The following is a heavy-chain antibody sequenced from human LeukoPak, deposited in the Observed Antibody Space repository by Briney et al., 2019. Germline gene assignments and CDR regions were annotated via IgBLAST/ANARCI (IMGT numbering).Heavy chain of an antibody. CDR1: GFTFSSYA. V-gene: IGHV3-30*04. D-gene: IGHD2-21*02. J-gene: IGHJ4*02. CDR3: ARDAQGVTTAY. CDR2: ISYDGSNK. Sequence: GGSLRLSCAASGFTFSSYAMHWVRQAPGKGLEWVAVISYDGSNKYYADSVKGRFTISRDNSKNTLYLQMNSLRAEDTAVYYRARDAQGVTTAYWGQGTLVTVSS.